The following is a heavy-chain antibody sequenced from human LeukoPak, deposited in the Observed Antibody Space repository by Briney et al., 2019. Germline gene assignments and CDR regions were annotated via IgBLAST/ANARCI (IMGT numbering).Heavy chain of an antibody. J-gene: IGHJ4*02. CDR3: ARDPGGVIVTHPDY. CDR1: GFTCSNYW. D-gene: IGHD3-16*02. Sequence: GGSLRLACAASGFTCSNYWMSWVRQAPGKGLEWVASIKQDGTETYNVDPVKGRFTISRDNAKNTLYLQMNSLRAEDTAVYYCARDPGGVIVTHPDYWGQGTLVTVSS. V-gene: IGHV3-7*01. CDR2: IKQDGTET.